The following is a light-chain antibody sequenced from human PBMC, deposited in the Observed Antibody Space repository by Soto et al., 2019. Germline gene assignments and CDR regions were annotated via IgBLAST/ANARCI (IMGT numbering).Light chain of an antibody. V-gene: IGLV2-8*01. Sequence: QSVLTQPPSASGSPGQSVAISCTGTSSDVGGYNYVSWYQQHPGKAPKLMIYEVNKRPSGVPDRFSGFKSGNTASPTVSGLQAEDEADYYCSSYAGSSNVFGTGTKLTVL. CDR2: EVN. CDR1: SSDVGGYNY. J-gene: IGLJ1*01. CDR3: SSYAGSSNV.